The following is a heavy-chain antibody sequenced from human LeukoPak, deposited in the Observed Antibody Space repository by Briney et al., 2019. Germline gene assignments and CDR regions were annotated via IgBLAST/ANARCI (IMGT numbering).Heavy chain of an antibody. CDR1: GYSISSGYY. V-gene: IGHV4-38-2*01. CDR2: IYHSGST. J-gene: IGHJ5*02. D-gene: IGHD3-3*01. CDR3: ARHADYDFRSGYSAGNGDWFDP. Sequence: SETLSLTCAVSGYSISSGYYWGWIRQPPGKGLEWIGSIYHSGSTYYNPSLKSRVTISVDTSKNQFSLKLSSVTAADTAVYYCARHADYDFRSGYSAGNGDWFDPWGQGTLVTVSS.